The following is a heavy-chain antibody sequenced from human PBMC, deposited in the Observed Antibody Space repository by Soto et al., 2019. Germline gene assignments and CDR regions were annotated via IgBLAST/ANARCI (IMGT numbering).Heavy chain of an antibody. V-gene: IGHV1-69*01. Sequence: QVQFVQSGAEVKKPGSSVKVSCKASGGTFSTYGITWVRQASGQGLEWMGGIIPIFGTIKFAQKFQGRLTITPDESTSTVYMELSSLTSEDTAVYYCASRERVDAFDVWGQGTMVTVSS. J-gene: IGHJ3*01. CDR3: ASRERVDAFDV. CDR2: IIPIFGTI. D-gene: IGHD1-26*01. CDR1: GGTFSTYG.